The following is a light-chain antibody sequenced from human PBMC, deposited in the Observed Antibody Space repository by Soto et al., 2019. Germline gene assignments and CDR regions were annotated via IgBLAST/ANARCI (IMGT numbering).Light chain of an antibody. CDR2: GAS. Sequence: EIVLTQSPATLSVSQGERATLSCRASQSVSNNLAWYQQKPGQAPRLLIFGASARATGIPARFSGSGSGTEFTLIISSLHSEDFAVYYCQQYNKWPLTFGGGTKVEIK. CDR1: QSVSNN. CDR3: QQYNKWPLT. V-gene: IGKV3-15*01. J-gene: IGKJ4*01.